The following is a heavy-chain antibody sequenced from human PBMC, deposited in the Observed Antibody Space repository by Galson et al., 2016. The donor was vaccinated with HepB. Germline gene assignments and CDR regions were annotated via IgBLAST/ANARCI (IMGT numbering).Heavy chain of an antibody. CDR1: GYTFTAYY. D-gene: IGHD3-3*02. V-gene: IGHV1-69*13. CDR2: INPLFGAT. Sequence: SVKVSCKASGYTFTAYYIHWLRQAPGHGLQWMGAINPLFGATDYAHELQGRVTMTADGSTNTVYMDLSSLKSEDTAAYYCATIFGLDAFDIWGQGTGVIVSS. J-gene: IGHJ3*02. CDR3: ATIFGLDAFDI.